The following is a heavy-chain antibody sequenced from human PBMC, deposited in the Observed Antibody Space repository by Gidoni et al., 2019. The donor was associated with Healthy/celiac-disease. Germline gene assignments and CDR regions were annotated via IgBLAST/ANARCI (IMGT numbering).Heavy chain of an antibody. CDR1: GFTFSSYA. V-gene: IGHV3-30-3*01. CDR3: ARDRVPYNWFDP. Sequence: QVQLVESGGGVVQPGRSLRLSCAASGFTFSSYAMHWVRQAPGKGLEWVAVISYDGSNKYYADSVKGRFTISRDNSKNTLYLQMNSLRAEDTAVYYCARDRVPYNWFDPWGQGTLVTVSS. D-gene: IGHD3-10*01. J-gene: IGHJ5*02. CDR2: ISYDGSNK.